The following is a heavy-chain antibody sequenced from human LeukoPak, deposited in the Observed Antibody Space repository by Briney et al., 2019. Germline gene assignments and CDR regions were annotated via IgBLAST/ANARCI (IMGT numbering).Heavy chain of an antibody. V-gene: IGHV4-34*01. Sequence: PSETLSLTCAVYGGSFSGYYWSWIRQPPWKGLEWIGEINHSGSTNYNPSLKSRVTISVDTSKNQFSLKLSSVTAADTAVYYCRVLGYCSGGSCYSLDYWGQGTLVTVSS. D-gene: IGHD2-15*01. CDR2: INHSGST. J-gene: IGHJ4*02. CDR1: GGSFSGYY. CDR3: RVLGYCSGGSCYSLDY.